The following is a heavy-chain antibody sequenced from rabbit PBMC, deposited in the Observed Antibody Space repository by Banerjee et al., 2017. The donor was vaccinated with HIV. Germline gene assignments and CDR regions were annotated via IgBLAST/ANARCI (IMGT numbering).Heavy chain of an antibody. J-gene: IGHJ4*01. V-gene: IGHV1S47*01. CDR3: ARDVGSSGWYAFNL. CDR1: GFDFSSYY. D-gene: IGHD4-1*01. Sequence: VESGGGLVQPGGSLKLSCKASGFDFSSYYMCWVRQAPGKGLEWIACIYTKNDNAYYASWAKGRFTISRSTSLNTVTLQMTSLTAADTATYFCARDVGSSGWYAFNLWGPGTLVTVS. CDR2: IYTKNDNA.